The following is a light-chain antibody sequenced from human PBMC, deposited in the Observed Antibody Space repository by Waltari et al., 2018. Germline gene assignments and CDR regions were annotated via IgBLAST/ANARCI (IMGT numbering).Light chain of an antibody. Sequence: EIVLTQSPGPLSFSPGERATLSCSASQSVSSRNLAWYQQRQGQAPRLLIYGASNRATGIPDRISGSGSGTDFTRTISRLEHEDFAVYYCQQYGSSPWTFGQGTKVDIK. J-gene: IGKJ1*01. CDR1: QSVSSRN. CDR3: QQYGSSPWT. V-gene: IGKV3-20*01. CDR2: GAS.